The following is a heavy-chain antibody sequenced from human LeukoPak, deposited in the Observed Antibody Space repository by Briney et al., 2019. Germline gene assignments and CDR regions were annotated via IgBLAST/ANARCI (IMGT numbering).Heavy chain of an antibody. CDR2: ISAYNGNT. CDR1: GYTFTSYG. CDR3: ARFYDSSGYYPKDYYYGMDV. J-gene: IGHJ6*02. Sequence: GASVEVSCKASGYTFTSYGISWVRQAPGQGLEWMGWISAYNGNTNYAQKLQGRVTMTTDTSTSTAYMELRSLRSDDTAVYYCARFYDSSGYYPKDYYYGMDVWGQGTTVTVSS. V-gene: IGHV1-18*01. D-gene: IGHD3-22*01.